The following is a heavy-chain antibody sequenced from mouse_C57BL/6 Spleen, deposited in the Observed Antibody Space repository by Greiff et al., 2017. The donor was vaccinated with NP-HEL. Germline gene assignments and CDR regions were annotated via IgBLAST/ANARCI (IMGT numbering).Heavy chain of an antibody. CDR3: ATLSITTVARFAY. V-gene: IGHV1-74*01. CDR1: GYTFTSYW. CDR2: IHPSDSDT. Sequence: VQLQQPGAELVKPGASVKVSCKASGYTFTSYWMHWVKQRPGQGLEWIGRIHPSDSDTNYNQKFKGKATLTVDKSSSTAYMQLSSLTSEDSAVYYCATLSITTVARFAYWGQGTLVTVSA. J-gene: IGHJ3*01. D-gene: IGHD1-1*01.